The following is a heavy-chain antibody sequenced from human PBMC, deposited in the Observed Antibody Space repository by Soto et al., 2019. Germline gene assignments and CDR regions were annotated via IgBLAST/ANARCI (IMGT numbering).Heavy chain of an antibody. CDR1: GVTLSGHG. D-gene: IGHD3-22*01. CDR3: ARVFRYYDISGRGPTAPYYYGMDV. Sequence: GSLGLSCAASGVTLSGHGMPWVRQGPRKGPEGVAVIWYDGSNKYYADSVKGRFTISRDNSKNTLYLQMNSLRAEDTAVYYCARVFRYYDISGRGPTAPYYYGMDVWGQGPTVTVSS. V-gene: IGHV3-33*01. CDR2: IWYDGSNK. J-gene: IGHJ6*02.